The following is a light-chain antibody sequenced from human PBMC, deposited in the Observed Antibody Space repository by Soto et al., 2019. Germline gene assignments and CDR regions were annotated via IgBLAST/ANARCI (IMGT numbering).Light chain of an antibody. CDR2: TNT. CDR3: AIWDDSLNGPV. Sequence: SVLPQPPSASGTPGQRVTISCSGSSSNVGGNPVNWYQHVPTTAPKLLIYTNTQRPSGVPDRFSGSKSGTSASLAISGLQSEDEADYYCAIWDDSLNGPVFGTATKVTVL. J-gene: IGLJ1*01. V-gene: IGLV1-44*01. CDR1: SSNVGGNP.